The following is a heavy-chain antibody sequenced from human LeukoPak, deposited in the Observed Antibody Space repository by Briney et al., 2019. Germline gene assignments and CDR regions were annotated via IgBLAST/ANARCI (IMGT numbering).Heavy chain of an antibody. Sequence: SVKLSCKASGGTFTSYAISWVRQAPGQGLEWRGGIIPIFGTANYAQKFQGRVTITADESTSTAYMELSSLRSEEPAVYYCARGPSDTGFDYWGPGTLVTVSS. CDR3: ARGPSDTGFDY. V-gene: IGHV1-69*01. CDR2: IIPIFGTA. CDR1: GGTFTSYA. J-gene: IGHJ4*02. D-gene: IGHD1-14*01.